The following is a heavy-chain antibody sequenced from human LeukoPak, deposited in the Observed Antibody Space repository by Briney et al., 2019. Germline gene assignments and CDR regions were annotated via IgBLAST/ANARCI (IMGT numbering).Heavy chain of an antibody. D-gene: IGHD3-22*01. CDR1: GGTFSSYA. Sequence: SVKVSCKASGGTFSSYAISWVRQAPGQGLEWMGRIIPIFGTANYAQKFQGRVTITTDESTSTAYMELSSLRSEDTAVYYCAGEDVWSGGYPFDYWGQGTLVTVSS. J-gene: IGHJ4*02. V-gene: IGHV1-69*05. CDR3: AGEDVWSGGYPFDY. CDR2: IIPIFGTA.